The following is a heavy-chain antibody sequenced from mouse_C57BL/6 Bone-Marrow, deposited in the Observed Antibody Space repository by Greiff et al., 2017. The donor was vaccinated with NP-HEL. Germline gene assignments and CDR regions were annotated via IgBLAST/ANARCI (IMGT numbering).Heavy chain of an antibody. J-gene: IGHJ4*01. Sequence: QVTLKESGPGILQSSQTLSLTCSFSGFSLSTSGMGVSWIRQPSGKGLEWLAHIYWDDDKRYNPSLKSRLTISKDTSRNQVFLKITSVDTADTATYYCARKDYYGTPYAMDYWGQGTSVTVSS. V-gene: IGHV8-12*01. D-gene: IGHD1-1*01. CDR3: ARKDYYGTPYAMDY. CDR1: GFSLSTSGMG. CDR2: IYWDDDK.